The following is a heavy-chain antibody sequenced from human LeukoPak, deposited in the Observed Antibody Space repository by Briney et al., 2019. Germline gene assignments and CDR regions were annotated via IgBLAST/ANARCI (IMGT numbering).Heavy chain of an antibody. V-gene: IGHV1-18*01. J-gene: IGHJ4*02. Sequence: AAVKVTCKASGYTFTSYGISWVRQPPGQGLEGVGWISAYNGNTNYAQKLQGRVTMTTDTSTSTAYMELRSLRSDDTAVYYCARDTRGVGIQLRLDYWGQGTLVTVSS. CDR1: GYTFTSYG. CDR3: ARDTRGVGIQLRLDY. D-gene: IGHD5-18*01. CDR2: ISAYNGNT.